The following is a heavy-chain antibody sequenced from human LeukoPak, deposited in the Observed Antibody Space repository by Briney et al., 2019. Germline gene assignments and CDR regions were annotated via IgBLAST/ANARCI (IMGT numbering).Heavy chain of an antibody. V-gene: IGHV1-69*05. Sequence: SVKVSCKASGGTFSSYAISWVRQAPGQGLEWMGGIIPIFGTANYAQKFQGRVTITTDESTSTAYMELSSLRSEDTAVYYCARVPYYYDSNGYWSYFDYWGQGTLVTVSS. CDR2: IIPIFGTA. D-gene: IGHD3-22*01. J-gene: IGHJ4*02. CDR1: GGTFSSYA. CDR3: ARVPYYYDSNGYWSYFDY.